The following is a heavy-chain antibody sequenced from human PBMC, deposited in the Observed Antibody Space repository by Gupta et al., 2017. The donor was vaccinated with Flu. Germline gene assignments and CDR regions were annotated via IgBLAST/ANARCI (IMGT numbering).Heavy chain of an antibody. CDR2: ISSSGSTI. CDR3: ASAERYCSSTSCDSDYYYYYMDV. V-gene: IGHV3-48*03. Sequence: QAPGKGLEWVSYISSSGSTIYYADSVKGRFTSSRDNAKNSMYLQMNSRRAEDTAVYYWASAERYCSSTSCDSDYYYYYMDVGGKGTTVTVSS. J-gene: IGHJ6*03. D-gene: IGHD2-2*02.